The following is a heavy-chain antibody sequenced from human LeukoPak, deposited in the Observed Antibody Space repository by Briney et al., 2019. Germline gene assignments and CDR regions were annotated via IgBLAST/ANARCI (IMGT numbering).Heavy chain of an antibody. CDR2: IRGKAYGGTT. V-gene: IGHV3-49*04. CDR3: TRGWNYDYVWGPADY. Sequence: GGSLRLSCIASGFTFGDYAMSWVRQAPGKGLEWVGFIRGKAYGGTTEYAASVKGRFTISRDDSKSIAYLQMNSLKTEDTAVYYCTRGWNYDYVWGPADYWGQGTLVTVSS. J-gene: IGHJ4*02. CDR1: GFTFGDYA. D-gene: IGHD3-16*01.